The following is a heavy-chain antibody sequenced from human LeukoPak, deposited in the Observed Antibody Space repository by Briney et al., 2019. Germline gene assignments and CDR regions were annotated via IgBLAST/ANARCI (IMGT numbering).Heavy chain of an antibody. J-gene: IGHJ4*02. V-gene: IGHV1-2*02. D-gene: IGHD1-26*01. CDR1: GYTFTSYG. Sequence: ASVKVSCKASGYTFTSYGISWVRQAPGQGLEWMGWINPNSGGTNYAQKFQGRVTMTRDTSISTAYMELSRLRSDDTAVYYCARDAHLDWELPTGYWGQGTLVTVSS. CDR2: INPNSGGT. CDR3: ARDAHLDWELPTGY.